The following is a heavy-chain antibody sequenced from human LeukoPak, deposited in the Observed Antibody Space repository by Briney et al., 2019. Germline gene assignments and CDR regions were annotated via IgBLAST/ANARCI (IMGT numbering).Heavy chain of an antibody. D-gene: IGHD1-26*01. V-gene: IGHV3-21*01. CDR1: GFTFSSYS. J-gene: IGHJ4*02. CDR3: ATAYSGYFDY. CDR2: ISSSSSSYI. Sequence: NTGGSLRLSCAASGFTFSSYSMNWVRQAPGKGLEWVSFISSSSSSYIYYADSVKGRFTISRDNAKNSLYLQMNSLRAEDTAVYYCATAYSGYFDYWGQGTLVTVSS.